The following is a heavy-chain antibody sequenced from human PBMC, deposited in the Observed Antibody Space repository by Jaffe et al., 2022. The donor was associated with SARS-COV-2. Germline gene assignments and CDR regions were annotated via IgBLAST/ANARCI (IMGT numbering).Heavy chain of an antibody. D-gene: IGHD4-17*01. CDR3: TRGDLRWYPMGY. J-gene: IGHJ4*02. V-gene: IGHV3-49*04. CDR2: IRSKAYGGTT. Sequence: EVQLVESGGGLVQPGRSLRLSCTASGFTFGDYAMSWVRQAPGKGLEWVGFIRSKAYGGTTEYAASVKGRFTISRDDSKSIAYLQMNSLKTEDTAVYYCTRGDLRWYPMGYWGQGTLVTVSS. CDR1: GFTFGDYA.